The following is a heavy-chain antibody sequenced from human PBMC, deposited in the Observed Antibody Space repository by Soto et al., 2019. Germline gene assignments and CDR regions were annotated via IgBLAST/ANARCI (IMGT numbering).Heavy chain of an antibody. CDR2: INHSGST. V-gene: IGHV4-34*01. Sequence: SETLSLTCAVYGGSFSGYYWSWIRQPPGKGLEWIGEINHSGSTNYNPSLKSRVTISVDTSKNQFSLKLSSVTAADTAVYYCARGGPYSSGWRRARYYYYGMDVWGQGTTVTVSS. J-gene: IGHJ6*02. CDR1: GGSFSGYY. D-gene: IGHD6-19*01. CDR3: ARGGPYSSGWRRARYYYYGMDV.